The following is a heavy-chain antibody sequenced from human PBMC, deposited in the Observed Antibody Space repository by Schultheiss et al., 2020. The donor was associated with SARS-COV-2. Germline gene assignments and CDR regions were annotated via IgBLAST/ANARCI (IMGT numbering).Heavy chain of an antibody. J-gene: IGHJ4*02. CDR1: GFTFSSYS. Sequence: GESLKISCAASGFTFSSYSMNWVRQAPGKGLEWVAVIWYDGSNKYYADSVKGRFTISRDNSKNTLYLQMNSLRAEDTAVYYCARGDFRGYSYGPFDYWGQGTLVTVSS. CDR3: ARGDFRGYSYGPFDY. V-gene: IGHV3-33*08. D-gene: IGHD5-18*01. CDR2: IWYDGSNK.